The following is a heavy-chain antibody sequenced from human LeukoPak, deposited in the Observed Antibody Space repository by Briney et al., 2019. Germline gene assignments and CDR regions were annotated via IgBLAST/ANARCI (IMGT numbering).Heavy chain of an antibody. CDR2: INHSGST. V-gene: IGHV4-34*01. CDR3: ARGEWELGY. D-gene: IGHD1-26*01. CDR1: GGSFSGYY. J-gene: IGHJ4*02. Sequence: SETLSLTCAVYGGSFSGYYWSWIRQPPGKGLEWIGEINHSGSTNYNPSLKSRVTISVDTSKNQFSLKLGSVTAADTAVYYCARGEWELGYWGQGTLVTVSS.